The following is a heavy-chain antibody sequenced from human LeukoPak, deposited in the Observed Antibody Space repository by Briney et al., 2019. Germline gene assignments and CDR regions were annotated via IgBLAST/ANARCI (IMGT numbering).Heavy chain of an antibody. Sequence: PGRSLRLSCAASGSTFDDYAMHWVRQAPGRGLEWVSGISWNSGSIGYADSVKGRFTISRDNAKNSLYLQMNSLRAEDMALYYCAKAVDGSGWPLDYWGQGTLVTVSS. V-gene: IGHV3-9*03. CDR1: GSTFDDYA. CDR2: ISWNSGSI. CDR3: AKAVDGSGWPLDY. D-gene: IGHD6-19*01. J-gene: IGHJ4*02.